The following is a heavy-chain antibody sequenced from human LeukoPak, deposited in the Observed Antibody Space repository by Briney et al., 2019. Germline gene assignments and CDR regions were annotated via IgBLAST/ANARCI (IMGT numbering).Heavy chain of an antibody. V-gene: IGHV4-59*12. CDR1: GDSISSFY. D-gene: IGHD2-8*01. CDR3: VLAPNSNWFDF. J-gene: IGHJ5*01. Sequence: PSETLSLTCSVSGDSISSFYWNWIRQSPGKGLEWIGVTHYSGTTNYNPSLKSRVTISIDTSRQQFFLKLSSVTAADTAVYYCVLAPNSNWFDFWGQGTRVTVSS. CDR2: THYSGTT.